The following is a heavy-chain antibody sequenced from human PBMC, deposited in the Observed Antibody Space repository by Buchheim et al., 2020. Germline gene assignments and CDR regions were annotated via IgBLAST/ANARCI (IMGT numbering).Heavy chain of an antibody. CDR1: GFTFSSYG. D-gene: IGHD6-6*01. V-gene: IGHV3-30*18. CDR2: ISYDGSNK. J-gene: IGHJ6*02. Sequence: QVQLVESGGGVVQPGRSLRLSCAASGFTFSSYGMHWVRQAPGKGLEWVAVISYDGSNKYYADSVKGRFTISRDNSKNTLSLQMNSLRAEDTAVYYCAKDRGIAARPLYYYGMDVWGQGTT. CDR3: AKDRGIAARPLYYYGMDV.